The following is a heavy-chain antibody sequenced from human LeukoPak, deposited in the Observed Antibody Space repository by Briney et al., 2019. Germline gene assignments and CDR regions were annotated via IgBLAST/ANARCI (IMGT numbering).Heavy chain of an antibody. CDR3: ARLSDSGAFDI. V-gene: IGHV4-38-2*01. J-gene: IGHJ3*02. D-gene: IGHD3-16*02. Sequence: SETLSLTCAVSGGSLSGYYWTWIRQPPGKGLEWIGSIYHSGSTYYNPSLKSRVTISVDTSKNQFSLKLSSVTAADTAVYYCARLSDSGAFDIWGQGTMVTVSS. CDR1: GGSLSGYY. CDR2: IYHSGST.